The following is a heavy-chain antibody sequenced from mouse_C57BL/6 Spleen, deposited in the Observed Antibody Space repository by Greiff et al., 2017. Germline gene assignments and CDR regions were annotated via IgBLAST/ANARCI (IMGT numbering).Heavy chain of an antibody. CDR1: GYTFTSYW. J-gene: IGHJ2*01. V-gene: IGHV1-50*01. CDR2: IDPSDSYT. D-gene: IGHD2-3*01. CDR3: ARSGDYDGSLFDY. Sequence: VQLQQPGAELVKPGASVKLSCKASGYTFTSYWMQWVKQRPGQGLEWIGEIDPSDSYTNYNQKFKGKATLTVDTSSSTAYMQLSSLTSEDSAVYYCARSGDYDGSLFDYWGQGTTLTVSS.